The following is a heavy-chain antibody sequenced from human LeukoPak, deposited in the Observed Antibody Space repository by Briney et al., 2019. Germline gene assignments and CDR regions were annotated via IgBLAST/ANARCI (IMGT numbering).Heavy chain of an antibody. Sequence: PGGSLRLSCAASGFTFSSYGMTWVRQAPGRGLEWVSAISGSGGSTYYADSVKGRFTISRDNSKNTLYLQMNSLRAEDTAVYYCAKVPDRRSFWVFDYWGQGTLVTVSS. CDR1: GFTFSSYG. CDR3: AKVPDRRSFWVFDY. CDR2: ISGSGGST. V-gene: IGHV3-23*01. J-gene: IGHJ4*02. D-gene: IGHD1-26*01.